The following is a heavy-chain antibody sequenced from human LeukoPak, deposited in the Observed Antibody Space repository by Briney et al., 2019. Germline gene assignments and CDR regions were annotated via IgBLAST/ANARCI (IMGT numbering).Heavy chain of an antibody. CDR2: IYHSGSP. CDR3: ARVNINNWHSCDY. J-gene: IGHJ4*02. CDR1: GGSISSNNW. V-gene: IGHV4-4*02. D-gene: IGHD1-1*01. Sequence: SETLSLTRAVSGGSISSNNWWGWFRQPPGKGLEWIGEIYHSGSPNYNPSLKSRVTISVDKSRNHFSLNRSSVTAADTAVYYCARVNINNWHSCDYWGQGTLVTVSS.